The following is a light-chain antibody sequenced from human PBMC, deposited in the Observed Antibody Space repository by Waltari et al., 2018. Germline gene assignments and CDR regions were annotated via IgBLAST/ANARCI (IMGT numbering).Light chain of an antibody. CDR1: SLGTKT. CDR3: QVWDFTQGV. V-gene: IGLV3-21*04. CDR2: YDS. J-gene: IGLJ3*02. Sequence: SYVLNQPPSVSVAPGKTARISCGGTSLGTKTVHWYQQKPGQAPVLVIHYDSGRPSGVPVRFSGSTSGNTATLTIKWVEAGDEAEYFCQVWDFTQGVFGGGTKLTVL.